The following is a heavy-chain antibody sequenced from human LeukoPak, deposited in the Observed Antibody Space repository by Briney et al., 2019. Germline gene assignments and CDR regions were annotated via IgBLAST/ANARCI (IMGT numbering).Heavy chain of an antibody. CDR1: GGSISSSSYY. CDR3: ARTSSGVSDGMDV. J-gene: IGHJ6*02. D-gene: IGHD3-22*01. CDR2: IYTSGST. Sequence: SQTLSLTCTVSGGSISSSSYYWSWIRQPAGKGLEWIGRIYTSGSTNYNPSLRSRVTISVDTSKNQFSLKLSSVTAADTAVYYCARTSSGVSDGMDVWGQGTTVTVSS. V-gene: IGHV4-61*02.